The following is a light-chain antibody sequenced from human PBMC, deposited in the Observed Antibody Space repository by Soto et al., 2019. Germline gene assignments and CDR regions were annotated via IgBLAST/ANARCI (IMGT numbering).Light chain of an antibody. J-gene: IGKJ2*01. V-gene: IGKV4-1*01. Sequence: DIVMTQSPDSLAVSLGERATINCKSSQSVFYSSNNKNFLAWYQQKAGQPPKLLIYCTSTRESGVTDRFSGSGSGTDFTLTISSLQAEDVAVYYCQQFYSTPYTFGQGTKLEIK. CDR2: CTS. CDR3: QQFYSTPYT. CDR1: QSVFYSSNNKNF.